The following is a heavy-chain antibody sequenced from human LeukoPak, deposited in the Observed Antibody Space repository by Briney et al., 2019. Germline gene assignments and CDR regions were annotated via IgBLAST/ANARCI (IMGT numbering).Heavy chain of an antibody. CDR2: ISSSSNII. V-gene: IGHV3-48*01. CDR3: ARRVPNQVITDYFDC. CDR1: GFTFSDYS. D-gene: IGHD3-16*01. J-gene: IGHJ4*02. Sequence: PGGSLRLSCAASGFTFSDYSMNWVRQAPGKGLEWVSYISSSSNIIQYADSVKGRFTISRDNAKNSLYLQMNSLRAEDTAVYYCARRVPNQVITDYFDCWGQGTLVTVSS.